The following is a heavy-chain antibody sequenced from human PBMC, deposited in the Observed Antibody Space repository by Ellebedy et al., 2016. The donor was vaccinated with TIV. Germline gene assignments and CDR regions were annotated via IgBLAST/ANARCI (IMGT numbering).Heavy chain of an antibody. D-gene: IGHD3-10*01. CDR2: INTDGTIT. Sequence: GGSLRLSCAASGFSFSTYWMFWVRQAPGKGLVWVSRINTDGTITDYADSVKGRFTISRENAKNTLYLQMNSLRADDSAVYYCARYYWGYWGQGTLVTVSS. V-gene: IGHV3-74*01. J-gene: IGHJ4*02. CDR3: ARYYWGY. CDR1: GFSFSTYW.